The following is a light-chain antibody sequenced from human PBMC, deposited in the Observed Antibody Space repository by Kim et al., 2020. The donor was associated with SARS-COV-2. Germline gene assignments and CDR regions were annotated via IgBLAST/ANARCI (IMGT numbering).Light chain of an antibody. CDR2: GAS. J-gene: IGKJ1*01. CDR3: QQYNNWRT. Sequence: SVAPGERATHSRRASQSVSSNLPWYQQKPGQAPRLLIYGASTRATGIPARFSGSGSGTEFTLTISSLQSEDFALYYCQQYNNWRTFGQGTKVDIK. CDR1: QSVSSN. V-gene: IGKV3-15*01.